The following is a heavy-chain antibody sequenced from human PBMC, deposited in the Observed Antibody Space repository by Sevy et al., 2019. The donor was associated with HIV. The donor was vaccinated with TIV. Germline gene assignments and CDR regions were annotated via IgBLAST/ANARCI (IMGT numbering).Heavy chain of an antibody. Sequence: GESLKISCKGSGYSFTSYWIGWVRQMPGKGLEWMGLIYPGDSDTGYSPSFQGQVTISADKSIGTAYLQWSSLKASDTAMYYGARLGPGQWLVREKWGQGTLVTVSS. CDR1: GYSFTSYW. CDR3: ARLGPGQWLVREK. V-gene: IGHV5-51*01. J-gene: IGHJ4*02. D-gene: IGHD6-19*01. CDR2: IYPGDSDT.